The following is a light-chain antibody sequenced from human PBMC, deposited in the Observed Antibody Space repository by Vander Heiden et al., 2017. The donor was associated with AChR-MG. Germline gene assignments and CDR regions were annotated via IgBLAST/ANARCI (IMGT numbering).Light chain of an antibody. V-gene: IGLV4-69*01. CDR3: QTWGTGIHV. CDR1: SGNSSYG. CDR2: INSDGSR. Sequence: QLLLTPSPSASASLGASVKLTCTLSSGNSSYGNAGHQQQPEKGPGDMMKINSDGSRSKGDGIPDRFSGSSSGAERYLTISSLQSEDEADYYCQTWGTGIHVFGTGTKVTVL. J-gene: IGLJ1*01.